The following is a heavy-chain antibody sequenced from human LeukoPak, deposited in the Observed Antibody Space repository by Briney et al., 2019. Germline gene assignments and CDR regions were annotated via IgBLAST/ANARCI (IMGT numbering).Heavy chain of an antibody. CDR3: ARVESTRTYYYYYYMDV. J-gene: IGHJ6*03. CDR1: GGSISSSSYY. CDR2: IYYSGST. V-gene: IGHV4-61*05. D-gene: IGHD2-15*01. Sequence: PSETLSLTCTVSGGSISSSSYYWGWIRQPPGKGLEWIGYIYYSGSTNYNPSLKSRVTISVDTSKNQFSLKLSSVTAADTAVYYCARVESTRTYYYYYYMDVWGKGTTVTISS.